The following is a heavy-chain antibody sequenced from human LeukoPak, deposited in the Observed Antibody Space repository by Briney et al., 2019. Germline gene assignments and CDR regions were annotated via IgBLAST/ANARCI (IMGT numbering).Heavy chain of an antibody. CDR1: GGTLSSYA. Sequence: SVKVSCKASGGTLSSYAISWVRQAPGQGLEWMGGIIPIFGTANYAQKFQGRVTITADESTSTAYMELSSLRSEDTAVYYCARDRGGYTLNWFDPWGQGTLVTVSS. J-gene: IGHJ5*02. CDR2: IIPIFGTA. D-gene: IGHD5-12*01. CDR3: ARDRGGYTLNWFDP. V-gene: IGHV1-69*13.